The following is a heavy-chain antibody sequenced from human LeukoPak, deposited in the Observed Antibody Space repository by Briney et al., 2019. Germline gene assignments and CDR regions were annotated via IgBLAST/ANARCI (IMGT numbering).Heavy chain of an antibody. V-gene: IGHV4-61*02. CDR3: ARLRRQSKTYCYDSSGYLDV. J-gene: IGHJ6*04. Sequence: SETLSLTCTVSGGSISSGSYYWSWIRQPAGKGLEWIGRIYTSGSTNYNPSLKSRVTISVDTSKNQFSLKLSSVTAADTAVYYCARLRRQSKTYCYDSSGYLDVWGKGTTVTISS. CDR1: GGSISSGSYY. D-gene: IGHD3-22*01. CDR2: IYTSGST.